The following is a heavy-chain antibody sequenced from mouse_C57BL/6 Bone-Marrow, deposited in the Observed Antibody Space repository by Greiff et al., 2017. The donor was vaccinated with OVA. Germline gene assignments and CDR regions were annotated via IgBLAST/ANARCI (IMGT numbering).Heavy chain of an antibody. CDR1: GFTFSSYT. CDR3: ASVYGSSGNY. D-gene: IGHD1-1*01. J-gene: IGHJ2*01. V-gene: IGHV5-9*01. Sequence: EVKVVESGGGLVKPGGSLKLSCAASGFTFSSYTMSWVRQTPAKRLEWVATISGGGGNTYYPDSVKGRFTITRDNAKNTLYLQMSSLRSEDTALYYCASVYGSSGNYWGQGTTLTVSS. CDR2: ISGGGGNT.